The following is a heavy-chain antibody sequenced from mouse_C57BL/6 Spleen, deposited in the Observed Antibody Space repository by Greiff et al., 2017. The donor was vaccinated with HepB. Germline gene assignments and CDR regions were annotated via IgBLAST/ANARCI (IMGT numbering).Heavy chain of an antibody. V-gene: IGHV1-82*01. CDR2: IYPGDGDT. Sequence: QVQLKQSGPELVKPGASVKISCKASGYAFSSSWMNWVKQRPGKGLEWIGRIYPGDGDTNYNGKFKGKATLTADKSSSTAYMQLSSLTSEDSAVYFCANVSFYAMDYWGQGTSVTVSS. CDR1: GYAFSSSW. J-gene: IGHJ4*01. CDR3: ANVSFYAMDY.